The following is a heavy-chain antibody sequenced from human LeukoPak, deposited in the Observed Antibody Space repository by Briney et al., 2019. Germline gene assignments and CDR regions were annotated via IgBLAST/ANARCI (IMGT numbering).Heavy chain of an antibody. Sequence: ASVKLSCKPSGYSFITYYIHWVRQAPGQGLEWMGIIDTNVGRPTYAQNFQGRVTITRDTSTRTVYMELSSLRSEDTAVYFCARDLYGYYFDDWVLGTLVTVSS. CDR1: GYSFITYY. CDR2: IDTNVGRP. J-gene: IGHJ4*02. V-gene: IGHV1-46*01. CDR3: ARDLYGYYFDD. D-gene: IGHD3-10*01.